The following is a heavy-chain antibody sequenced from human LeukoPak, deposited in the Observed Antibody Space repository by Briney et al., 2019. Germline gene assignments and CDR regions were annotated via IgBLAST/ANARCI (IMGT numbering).Heavy chain of an antibody. Sequence: SETLSLTCTVSGGSISSYYRSWIRQPAGKGLEWIGRIYTSGSTNYNPSLKSRVTMSVDTSKNQFSLKLSSVTAADTAVYYCARDHYDFWSGYPNWFDPWGQGTLVTVSS. D-gene: IGHD3-3*01. J-gene: IGHJ5*02. CDR1: GGSISSYY. V-gene: IGHV4-4*07. CDR2: IYTSGST. CDR3: ARDHYDFWSGYPNWFDP.